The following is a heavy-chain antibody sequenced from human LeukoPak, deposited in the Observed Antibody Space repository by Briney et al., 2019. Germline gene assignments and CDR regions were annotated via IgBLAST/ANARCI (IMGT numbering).Heavy chain of an antibody. V-gene: IGHV4-59*12. Sequence: SETLSLTCTVSGGSISSYYWSWIRQPPGKGLEWIGYIYHSGSTYYNPSLKSRVTISVDRSKNQFSLKLSSVTAADTAVYYCARDQARPWAGIAAAGTVAFDIWGQGTMVTVSS. CDR3: ARDQARPWAGIAAAGTVAFDI. CDR1: GGSISSYY. CDR2: IYHSGST. D-gene: IGHD6-13*01. J-gene: IGHJ3*02.